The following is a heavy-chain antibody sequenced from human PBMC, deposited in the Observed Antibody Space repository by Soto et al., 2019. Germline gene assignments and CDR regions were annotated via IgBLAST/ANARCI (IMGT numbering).Heavy chain of an antibody. J-gene: IGHJ6*02. CDR2: IYYSGNT. CDR1: GGSISSGYYY. V-gene: IGHV4-30-4*01. CDR3: ARDNQQPEEYYYGLDV. D-gene: IGHD6-13*01. Sequence: SETLSLTCSVSGGSISSGYYYRSWIRQPPGKGLEWIGNIYYSGNTYYNPSLKSRVTMSVDTSKNQFSLKLSSVTAADTAVYYCARDNQQPEEYYYGLDVWGQGTTVTVSS.